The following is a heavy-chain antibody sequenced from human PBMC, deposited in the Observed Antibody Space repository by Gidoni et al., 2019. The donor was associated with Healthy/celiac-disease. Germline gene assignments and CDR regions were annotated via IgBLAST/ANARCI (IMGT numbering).Heavy chain of an antibody. J-gene: IGHJ6*03. CDR3: ARGGGSYYDFWSGYPPGYMYV. V-gene: IGHV1-2*02. D-gene: IGHD3-3*01. Sequence: QVQLVQSGAEVKKPGASVKVPCKASGYTFTASYMHWVRQAPGQGLEWMGWINPNSGGTNYAQKFQGRVTMTRDTSISTAYMELSRLRSDDTAVYYCARGGGSYYDFWSGYPPGYMYVWGKGTTVTVSS. CDR2: INPNSGGT. CDR1: GYTFTASY.